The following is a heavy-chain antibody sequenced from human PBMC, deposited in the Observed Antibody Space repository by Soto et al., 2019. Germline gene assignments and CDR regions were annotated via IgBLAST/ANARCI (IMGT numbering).Heavy chain of an antibody. Sequence: QAQLVQSGAEVKKPGASVKVSCKASGYTFTSYGISWARQAPGQGLEWMGWTSAYNGNTHYAQKLQGRVTMTTDTSTSSAYMEVRSLGSDDTAVYSWARPTVGVDWYFDLCGSGTLVTVSS. V-gene: IGHV1-18*01. J-gene: IGHJ2*01. CDR3: ARPTVGVDWYFDL. CDR1: GYTFTSYG. CDR2: TSAYNGNT. D-gene: IGHD4-17*01.